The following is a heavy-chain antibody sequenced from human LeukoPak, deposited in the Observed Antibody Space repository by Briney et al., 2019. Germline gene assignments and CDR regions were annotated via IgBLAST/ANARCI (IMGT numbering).Heavy chain of an antibody. D-gene: IGHD4/OR15-4a*01. J-gene: IGHJ4*02. Sequence: ASVKVSCKASGYTFTGYYIHWVRQAPGQGLEWMGWISAYNGNTNYAQKFQGRVTMTRDTSISTAYMELSSLRSDDTAVYYCARPLYGAASVALNPNSLDYWGQGTLVTVSS. CDR1: GYTFTGYY. CDR2: ISAYNGNT. CDR3: ARPLYGAASVALNPNSLDY. V-gene: IGHV1-2*02.